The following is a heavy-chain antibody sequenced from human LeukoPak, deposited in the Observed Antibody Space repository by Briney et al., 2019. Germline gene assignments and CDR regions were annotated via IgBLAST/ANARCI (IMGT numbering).Heavy chain of an antibody. CDR3: ARGDSSSSSFDY. Sequence: GGSLRLSCAASGFTFSSYGMHWVRQAPGKGLEWVSYISSSGSTIYYADSVKGRFTISRDNAKNSLYLQMNSLRAEDTAVYYCARGDSSSSSFDYWGQGTLVTVSS. D-gene: IGHD6-6*01. CDR2: ISSSGSTI. J-gene: IGHJ4*02. CDR1: GFTFSSYG. V-gene: IGHV3-48*04.